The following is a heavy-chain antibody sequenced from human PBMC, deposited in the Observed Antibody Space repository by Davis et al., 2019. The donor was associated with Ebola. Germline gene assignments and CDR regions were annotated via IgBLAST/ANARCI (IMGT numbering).Heavy chain of an antibody. CDR3: ALGYFGQDPLDF. CDR2: INRGGIT. Sequence: PSETLSLTCTVYGGSFSGYYWTWVRQPPGKGLGWIGEINRGGITHYNPSLHSRVTISVDTSKRQISLKLSSVTAADTAMYYCALGYFGQDPLDFWGQGAMVTVSS. J-gene: IGHJ4*02. CDR1: GGSFSGYY. V-gene: IGHV4-34*01. D-gene: IGHD3-9*01.